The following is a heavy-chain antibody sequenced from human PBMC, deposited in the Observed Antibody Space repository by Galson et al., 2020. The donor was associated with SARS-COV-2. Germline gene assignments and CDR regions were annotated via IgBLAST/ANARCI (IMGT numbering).Heavy chain of an antibody. CDR1: GYTFTSYY. V-gene: IGHV1-46*01. CDR2: INPSGGST. CDR3: ARPVGQEGEDSWNYDPHYYYYGMDV. J-gene: IGHJ6*02. Sequence: ASVKVSCKASGYTFTSYYMHWVRQAPGQGLEWMGIINPSGGSTSYAQKFQGRVTMTRDTSTSTVYMELSSLRSEDTAVYYCARPVGQEGEDSWNYDPHYYYYGMDVWGQGTTVTVS. D-gene: IGHD1-7*01.